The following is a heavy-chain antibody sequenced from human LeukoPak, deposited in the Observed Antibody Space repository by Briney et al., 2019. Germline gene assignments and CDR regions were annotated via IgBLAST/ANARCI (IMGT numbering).Heavy chain of an antibody. Sequence: GGSLRLSCAASGFTFSSYAMHWVREAPGKGLEWVAVISYDGSNKYYADSVKGRFTISRDNSKNTLYLQMNSLRAEDTAVYYCATNLNDYGDYYFDYWGQGTLVTVSS. CDR1: GFTFSSYA. CDR2: ISYDGSNK. CDR3: ATNLNDYGDYYFDY. D-gene: IGHD4-17*01. J-gene: IGHJ4*02. V-gene: IGHV3-30*04.